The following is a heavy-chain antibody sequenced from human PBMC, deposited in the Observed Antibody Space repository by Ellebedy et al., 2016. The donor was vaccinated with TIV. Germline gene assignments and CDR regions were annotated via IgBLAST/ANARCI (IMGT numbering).Heavy chain of an antibody. V-gene: IGHV3-30*18. CDR3: AKGEDSSGWTSLDY. CDR1: GFTFSSYG. Sequence: GGSLRLXCAASGFTFSSYGMHWVRQAPGKGLEWVAVISYDGSNKYYADSVKGRFTISRDNSKNTLYLQMNSLRAEDTAVYYCAKGEDSSGWTSLDYWGQGTLVTVSS. CDR2: ISYDGSNK. D-gene: IGHD6-19*01. J-gene: IGHJ4*02.